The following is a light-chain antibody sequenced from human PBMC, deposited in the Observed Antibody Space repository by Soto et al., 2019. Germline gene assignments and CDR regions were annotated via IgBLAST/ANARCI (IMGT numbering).Light chain of an antibody. CDR2: DVS. Sequence: QSVLTQPASASGSPGQSITISCTGTSSDVGGYNYVSWYQQHPGKAPKLMIYDVSNRPSGVSNRFSGSKSGNTASLTISGLQAEDEADYYCSPYTSSSTHYVFGTGTKVTVL. CDR1: SSDVGGYNY. V-gene: IGLV2-14*01. CDR3: SPYTSSSTHYV. J-gene: IGLJ1*01.